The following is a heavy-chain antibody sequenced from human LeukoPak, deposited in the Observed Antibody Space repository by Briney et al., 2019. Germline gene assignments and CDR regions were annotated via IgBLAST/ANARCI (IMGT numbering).Heavy chain of an antibody. Sequence: GGSLRLSCAASGFTLSRYVMHWVRQAPGKGLEWVALISHDGDKKYYADSVTGRLTISRDDSKNTLFLHMNSLRPEDTAVYYCARDDLSYSSSWYGAFDIWGQGTMVTVSS. V-gene: IGHV3-30-3*01. CDR2: ISHDGDKK. CDR1: GFTLSRYV. D-gene: IGHD6-13*01. J-gene: IGHJ3*02. CDR3: ARDDLSYSSSWYGAFDI.